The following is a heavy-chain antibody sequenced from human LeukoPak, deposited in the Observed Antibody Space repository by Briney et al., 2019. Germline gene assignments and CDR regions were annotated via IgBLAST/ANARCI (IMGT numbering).Heavy chain of an antibody. CDR1: GGTFSSYA. J-gene: IGHJ4*02. CDR3: ASGSYYEDRLPDY. D-gene: IGHD2-15*01. Sequence: ASVKVSCKASGGTFSSYAISWVRQAPGQGLEWMGGIIPIFGTANYAQKFQGRVTITADESTSTAYMELSSLRSEDTAVYYCASGSYYEDRLPDYWGQGTLVTVSS. V-gene: IGHV1-69*13. CDR2: IIPIFGTA.